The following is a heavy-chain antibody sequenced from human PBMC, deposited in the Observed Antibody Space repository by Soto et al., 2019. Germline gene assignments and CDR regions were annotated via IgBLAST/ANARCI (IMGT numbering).Heavy chain of an antibody. CDR1: GFIFSTYS. D-gene: IGHD2-2*01. V-gene: IGHV3-23*01. CDR2: VSPSGDST. Sequence: GGSLRLSCEASGFIFSTYSMTWVRQVPGKGLEWVAAVSPSGDSTYYADSLKGRLTISRDNSKNTVFLQMNSLRAEDTAVYYCAKEGYCSSTSCIDPWGQGTLVTVSS. J-gene: IGHJ5*02. CDR3: AKEGYCSSTSCIDP.